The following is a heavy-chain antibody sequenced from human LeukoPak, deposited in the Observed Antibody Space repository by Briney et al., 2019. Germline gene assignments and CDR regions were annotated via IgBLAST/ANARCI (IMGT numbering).Heavy chain of an antibody. V-gene: IGHV1-18*01. D-gene: IGHD6-19*01. J-gene: IGHJ4*02. CDR3: ARDFLYSSGRYEGY. CDR2: ICAYNGNT. Sequence: ASVKVSCKASGYTFTSYGISWVRQAPGQGLEWMGWICAYNGNTNYAQKLQGRVTMTTDTSTSTAYMELRSLRSDDTAVYYCARDFLYSSGRYEGYWGQGTLVTVSS. CDR1: GYTFTSYG.